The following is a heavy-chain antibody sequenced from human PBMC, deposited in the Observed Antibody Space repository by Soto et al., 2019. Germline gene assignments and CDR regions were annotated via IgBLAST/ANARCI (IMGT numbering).Heavy chain of an antibody. J-gene: IGHJ6*02. CDR3: ARGRNYYGSGTYYLGKGRGYYGMDV. CDR1: GGTFSSYA. D-gene: IGHD3-10*01. CDR2: IIPIFGTA. V-gene: IGHV1-69*13. Sequence: GASVKVSCKASGGTFSSYAISWVRQAPGQGLEWMGGIIPIFGTANYAQKFQGRVTITADESTSTAYMELSSLRSEDTAVYYCARGRNYYGSGTYYLGKGRGYYGMDVWGQGTTVTVSS.